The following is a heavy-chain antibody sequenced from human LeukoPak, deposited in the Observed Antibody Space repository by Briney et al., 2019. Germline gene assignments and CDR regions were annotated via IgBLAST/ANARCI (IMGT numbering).Heavy chain of an antibody. Sequence: GGSLRLSCEASGFTFSSYWMSWVRQAPGKGLEWVAHIKEDESDEYYVVSVRGRFTASRDNAKNSVNLQMNSLRVEDTAVYYCARWRGRQSEFDYWGQGTLVTVSS. CDR3: ARWRGRQSEFDY. CDR1: GFTFSSYW. V-gene: IGHV3-7*01. D-gene: IGHD1-1*01. J-gene: IGHJ4*02. CDR2: IKEDESDE.